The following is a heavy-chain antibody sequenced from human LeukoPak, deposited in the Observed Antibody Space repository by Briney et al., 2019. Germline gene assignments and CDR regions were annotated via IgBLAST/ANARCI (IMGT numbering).Heavy chain of an antibody. CDR2: ISAYNGNT. J-gene: IGHJ5*02. D-gene: IGHD3-10*01. Sequence: ASVKVSCKASGYTFTSYGISWVRQAPGQGFEWMGWISAYNGNTNYAQRLQGRVTMTTDTSTSTAYMELRSLRSDDTAVYYCARRVEYYGSGGRFDPWGQGTLVTVSS. CDR3: ARRVEYYGSGGRFDP. V-gene: IGHV1-18*01. CDR1: GYTFTSYG.